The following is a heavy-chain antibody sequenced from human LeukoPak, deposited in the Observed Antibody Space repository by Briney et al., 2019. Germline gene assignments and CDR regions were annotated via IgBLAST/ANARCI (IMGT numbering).Heavy chain of an antibody. D-gene: IGHD2-2*01. CDR1: GYTFTGYY. V-gene: IGHV1-2*04. Sequence: ASVKVSCKASGYTFTGYYMHWVRQAPGQGLEWMGWINPNSGGTNYAQKFQGWVTMTRDTSISTAYMELSRLRSDDTAVYYCARDQGYCSGTSCSKGPLDYWGQGTLVTVPS. J-gene: IGHJ4*02. CDR3: ARDQGYCSGTSCSKGPLDY. CDR2: INPNSGGT.